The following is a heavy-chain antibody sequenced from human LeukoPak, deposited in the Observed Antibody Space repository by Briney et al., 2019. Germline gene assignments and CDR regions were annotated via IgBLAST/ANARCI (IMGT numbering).Heavy chain of an antibody. Sequence: SETLSLTCAVYGGSFSGYYWSWIRQPPGKGLEWIGEINHSGSTNYNPSLKSRVTISVDTSKNQFSLKLSSVTAADTAVYYCAREITYSSGWYVRWFDPWGQGTLVTVSS. V-gene: IGHV4-34*01. CDR1: GGSFSGYY. CDR3: AREITYSSGWYVRWFDP. D-gene: IGHD6-19*01. CDR2: INHSGST. J-gene: IGHJ5*02.